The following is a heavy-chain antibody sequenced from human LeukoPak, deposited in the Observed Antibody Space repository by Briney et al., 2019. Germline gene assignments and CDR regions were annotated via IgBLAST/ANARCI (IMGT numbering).Heavy chain of an antibody. D-gene: IGHD2-15*01. Sequence: SETLSLTCTVSGASISTSRDYWGWIRQPPGKGLEWIGSIYYIGDTYYNPSLKSRVTISVDTSKNQFSLKLGSVTAADTAVYYCARGYCSGGSCYSYYYYNYMDVWGKGTTVTVSS. V-gene: IGHV4-39*07. J-gene: IGHJ6*03. CDR3: ARGYCSGGSCYSYYYYNYMDV. CDR1: GASISTSRDY. CDR2: IYYIGDT.